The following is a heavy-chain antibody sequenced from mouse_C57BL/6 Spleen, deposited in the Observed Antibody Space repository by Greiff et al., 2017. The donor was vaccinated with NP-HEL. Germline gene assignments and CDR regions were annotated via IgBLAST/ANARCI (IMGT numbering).Heavy chain of an antibody. CDR3: ARPRAITTVVATRAMDY. J-gene: IGHJ4*01. Sequence: VQLQQPGAELVKPGASVKLSCKASGYTFTSYWMQWVKQRPGQGLEWIGEIDPSDSYTNYNQKFKGKATLTVDTSSSTAYMQLSSLTSEDSAVYYCARPRAITTVVATRAMDYWGQGTSVTVSS. D-gene: IGHD1-1*01. CDR1: GYTFTSYW. CDR2: IDPSDSYT. V-gene: IGHV1-50*01.